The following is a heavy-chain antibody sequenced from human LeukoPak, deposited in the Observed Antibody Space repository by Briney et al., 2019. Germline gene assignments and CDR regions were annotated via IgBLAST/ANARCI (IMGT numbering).Heavy chain of an antibody. J-gene: IGHJ4*02. D-gene: IGHD3-10*01. CDR1: GFTFDDYA. V-gene: IGHV3-9*01. Sequence: GGSLRLSCTASGFTFDDYAMHWVRQAPGKGLEWVSGISWNSGRIGYADSVKGRFTISRDNAKNSLYLQMNSLRAEDTAVYYCVKDRVWFGELLNPLFDNWGQGTRVTVSS. CDR2: ISWNSGRI. CDR3: VKDRVWFGELLNPLFDN.